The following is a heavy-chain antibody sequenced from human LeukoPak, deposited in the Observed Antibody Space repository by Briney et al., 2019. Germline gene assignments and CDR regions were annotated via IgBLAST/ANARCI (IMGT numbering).Heavy chain of an antibody. V-gene: IGHV3-30-3*01. CDR3: ARDGVGATHNYFVY. D-gene: IGHD1-26*01. J-gene: IGHJ4*02. CDR2: ISYDGSNK. CDR1: GLTFSSYA. Sequence: GGSLRLSCAASGLTFSSYAMHWVRQAPGKGLEWVAVISYDGSNKYYADSVKGRFTISRDNSKNTLYLQMNSLRAEDTAVYYCARDGVGATHNYFVYWGQGTLVTVSS.